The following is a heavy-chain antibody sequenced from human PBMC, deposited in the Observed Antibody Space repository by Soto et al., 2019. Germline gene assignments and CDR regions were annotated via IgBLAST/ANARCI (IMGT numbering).Heavy chain of an antibody. D-gene: IGHD6-19*01. CDR1: GGSFSGYY. Sequence: SETLSLTCAVYGGSFSGYYWSWIRQPPGKGLEWIGEINHSGSTNYNPSLKSRVTISVDTSKNQFSLKLSSVTAADTAVYYCAKDRAVAGTYYYGMDVWGQGTTVTVSS. V-gene: IGHV4-34*01. J-gene: IGHJ6*02. CDR3: AKDRAVAGTYYYGMDV. CDR2: INHSGST.